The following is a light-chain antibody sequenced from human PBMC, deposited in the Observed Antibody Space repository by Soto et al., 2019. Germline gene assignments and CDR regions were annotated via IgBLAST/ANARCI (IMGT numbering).Light chain of an antibody. Sequence: SYELTQPPSVSVAPGQTARITCGGNNIESKSVHWYQQRPGQAPVLVVQDESDRPSGIPERISGSNSGNTATLTISRVEAGDEAEYYCQVWDGLSDHVIFGGGTKLTVL. CDR2: DES. J-gene: IGLJ2*01. V-gene: IGLV3-21*02. CDR3: QVWDGLSDHVI. CDR1: NIESKS.